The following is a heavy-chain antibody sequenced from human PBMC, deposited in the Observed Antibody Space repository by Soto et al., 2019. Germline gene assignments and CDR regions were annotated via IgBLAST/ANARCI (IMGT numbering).Heavy chain of an antibody. V-gene: IGHV1-69*12. J-gene: IGHJ4*02. Sequence: QVQLVQSGAEVKKPGSSVKVSCKASGGTFSSYAISWVRQAPGQGLEWMGGIIPIFGTANYVRKFQGRVTITADESRSTAYMELISVRSVDTAVYYCARGAAYVWGSYRYSNDYWGQGTLVTVSS. CDR3: ARGAAYVWGSYRYSNDY. CDR2: IIPIFGTA. D-gene: IGHD3-16*02. CDR1: GGTFSSYA.